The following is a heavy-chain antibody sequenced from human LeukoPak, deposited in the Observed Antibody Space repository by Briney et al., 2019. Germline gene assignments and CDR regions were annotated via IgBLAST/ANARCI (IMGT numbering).Heavy chain of an antibody. Sequence: GASVKVSCKASGYTFTSYYMHWVRRAPGQGLEWMGIINPSGGSTSYAQKFQGRVTMTRDMSTSTVYMELSSLRSEDTAVYYCASVGRRDGYNWGAFDIWGQGTMVTVSS. J-gene: IGHJ3*02. D-gene: IGHD5-24*01. CDR2: INPSGGST. CDR3: ASVGRRDGYNWGAFDI. CDR1: GYTFTSYY. V-gene: IGHV1-46*01.